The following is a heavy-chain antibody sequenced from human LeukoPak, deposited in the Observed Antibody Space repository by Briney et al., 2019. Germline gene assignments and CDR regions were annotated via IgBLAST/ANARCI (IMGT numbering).Heavy chain of an antibody. Sequence: KTGGSLRLSCAASGFTFSDFYMTWIRQAPGKGLELLSYISGSAHDVNYIDSVRGRFTISRDNAKNSLYLHMNSLTVEDTAVYYCSREPRHNDYWGQGTLVTVSS. CDR1: GFTFSDFY. V-gene: IGHV3-11*01. J-gene: IGHJ4*02. CDR3: SREPRHNDY. CDR2: ISGSAHDV.